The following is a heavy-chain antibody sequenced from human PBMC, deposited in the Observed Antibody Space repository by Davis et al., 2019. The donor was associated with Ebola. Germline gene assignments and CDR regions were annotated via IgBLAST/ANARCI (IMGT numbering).Heavy chain of an antibody. Sequence: ASVKVSCKASGYTFTSYAINWVRQAPGQGLEWMGWINTNTGNPTYAQGFTGRFVFSLDTSVNTAYLQISSLKAEDTGVYYCARESFAEGLARGQGTLVTVSS. CDR2: INTNTGNP. CDR3: ARESFAEGLA. J-gene: IGHJ4*02. D-gene: IGHD3-10*01. V-gene: IGHV7-4-1*02. CDR1: GYTFTSYA.